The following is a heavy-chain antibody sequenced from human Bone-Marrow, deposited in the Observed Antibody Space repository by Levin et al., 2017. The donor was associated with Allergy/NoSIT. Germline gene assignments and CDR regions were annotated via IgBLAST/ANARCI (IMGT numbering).Heavy chain of an antibody. CDR1: EFSLGDFY. D-gene: IGHD1-1*01. V-gene: IGHV3-11*01. J-gene: IGHJ6*02. CDR2: ISQSGEIK. Sequence: GGSLRLSCTASEFSLGDFYMTWIRQAPGKGLEWISYISQSGEIKFYADSVRGRFTISRDNAKDSVYLHMESLKPEDTAVYYCARDLGSGSSSTSMDVWGPGTTVSVSS. CDR3: ARDLGSGSSSTSMDV.